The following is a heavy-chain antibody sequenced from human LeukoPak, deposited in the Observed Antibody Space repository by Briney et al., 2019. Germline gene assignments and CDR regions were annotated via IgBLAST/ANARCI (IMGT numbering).Heavy chain of an antibody. CDR2: IKQDGSEK. CDR1: GFTFSSYW. V-gene: IGHV3-7*01. CDR3: ASLSLPGYCTNGVCYRADLAFDI. J-gene: IGHJ3*02. D-gene: IGHD2-8*01. Sequence: PGGSLRLSCAASGFTFSSYWMSWVRQAPGKGLEWVANIKQDGSEKYYVDSVKGRFTISRDNAKNSLYLQMNSLRAEDTAVYYCASLSLPGYCTNGVCYRADLAFDIWGQGTMVTVSS.